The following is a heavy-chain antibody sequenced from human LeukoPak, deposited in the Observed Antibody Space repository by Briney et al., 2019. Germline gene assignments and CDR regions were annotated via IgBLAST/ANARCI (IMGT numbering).Heavy chain of an antibody. D-gene: IGHD3-22*01. CDR3: ARAGSHYDSSGYYWDYFDY. V-gene: IGHV3-21*01. J-gene: IGHJ4*02. Sequence: PGGSLRLSCAASGFTFSSYSMNWVRQAPGKGLEWVSSISSSSSYIYYADSVKGRFTISRGNAKNSLYLQMNSLRAEDTAVYYCARAGSHYDSSGYYWDYFDYWGQGTLVTVSS. CDR1: GFTFSSYS. CDR2: ISSSSSYI.